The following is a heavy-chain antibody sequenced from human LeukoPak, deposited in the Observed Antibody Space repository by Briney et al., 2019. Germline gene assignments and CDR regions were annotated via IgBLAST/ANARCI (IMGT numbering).Heavy chain of an antibody. CDR3: ARRRPRRSSCYYDY. J-gene: IGHJ4*02. CDR1: GGSFSGYY. Sequence: PSETLSLTCAVYGGSFSGYYWSWIRQPPGKGLEWIGEINHNGSTNYNPSLKSRVTISVDTSKNQFSLKLSSVTAADTAVYYCARRRPRRSSCYYDYWGQGTQVTVS. D-gene: IGHD2-2*01. CDR2: INHNGST. V-gene: IGHV4-34*01.